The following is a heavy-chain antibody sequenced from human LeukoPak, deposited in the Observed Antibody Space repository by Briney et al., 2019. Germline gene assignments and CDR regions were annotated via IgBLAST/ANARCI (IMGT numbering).Heavy chain of an antibody. D-gene: IGHD5-24*01. CDR2: TYYSGST. Sequence: PSETLSLTCTVSGGSISSYYWSWIRQPPGKGLEWIGYTYYSGSTNYNPSLKSRVTISVDTSKNQFSLKLSSVTAADTAVYYCARLSRDGYNLDYWGQGTLVTVSS. CDR1: GGSISSYY. V-gene: IGHV4-59*01. CDR3: ARLSRDGYNLDY. J-gene: IGHJ4*02.